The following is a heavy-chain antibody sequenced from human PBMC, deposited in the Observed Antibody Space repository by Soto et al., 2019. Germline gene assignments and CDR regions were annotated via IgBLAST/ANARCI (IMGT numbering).Heavy chain of an antibody. Sequence: SETLSLTCTVSGGSSSSYYWSWIRQPPGKGLEWIGYIYYSGSTNYNPSLKSRVTISVDTSKNQFSLKLSSVTAADTAVYYCARTRGAQAGAWFDPWGQGTLVTVSS. D-gene: IGHD1-26*01. V-gene: IGHV4-59*08. CDR1: GGSSSSYY. CDR2: IYYSGST. J-gene: IGHJ5*02. CDR3: ARTRGAQAGAWFDP.